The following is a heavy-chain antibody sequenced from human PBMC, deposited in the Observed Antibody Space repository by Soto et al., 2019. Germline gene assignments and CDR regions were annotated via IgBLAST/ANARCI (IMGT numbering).Heavy chain of an antibody. V-gene: IGHV1-8*01. J-gene: IGHJ4*02. CDR3: ARDSPPVDY. CDR1: GYTFTNYD. Sequence: ASVKVSCKASGYTFTNYDINWVRQATGQGLEYMGWMNPNSGNTNYVQKFQGRVTMTTDTSTSTAYMELRSLRSDDTAVYYCARDSPPVDYWGQGTLVTVSS. CDR2: MNPNSGNT.